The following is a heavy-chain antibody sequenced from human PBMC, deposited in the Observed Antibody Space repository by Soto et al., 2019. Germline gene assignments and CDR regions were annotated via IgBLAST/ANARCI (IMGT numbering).Heavy chain of an antibody. CDR3: APTNPYSSSWPNWFDP. V-gene: IGHV2-5*01. Sequence: QITLKESGPTLVKPTQPLTLTCTFSVFSLSTSGVCVGWIRQPPGQALEWLALIYWNDDKRYSPSLNSRLTITKDTSKNQVVLTMNNMDPVDTATDYCAPTNPYSSSWPNWFDPWGQGTLVTVSS. J-gene: IGHJ5*02. CDR1: VFSLSTSGVC. CDR2: IYWNDDK. D-gene: IGHD6-13*01.